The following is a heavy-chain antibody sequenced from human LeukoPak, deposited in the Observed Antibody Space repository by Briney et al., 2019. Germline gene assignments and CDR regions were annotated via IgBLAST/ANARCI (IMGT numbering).Heavy chain of an antibody. D-gene: IGHD7-27*01. CDR1: GFIFSSYG. Sequence: GGSLRLSCAASGFIFSSYGMHWVRQAPGKGLEWVAVIWYDGSKTYCADSVQGRFTVSRDNSKNTLYLQMSSLRHDDTAVYYCARHNTGGSDYWGQGALVTVSS. CDR3: ARHNTGGSDY. V-gene: IGHV3-33*01. J-gene: IGHJ4*03. CDR2: IWYDGSKT.